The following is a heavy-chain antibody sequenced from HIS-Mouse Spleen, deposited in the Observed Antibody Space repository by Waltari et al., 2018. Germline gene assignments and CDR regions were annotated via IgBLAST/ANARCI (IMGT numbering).Heavy chain of an antibody. CDR2: IYYSGSP. CDR3: AREIPYSSSWYDWYFDL. J-gene: IGHJ2*01. D-gene: IGHD6-13*01. V-gene: IGHV4-39*07. CDR1: GGSISSSSYY. Sequence: QLQLQESGPGLVKPSETLSLTCTVSGGSISSSSYYWGWIRQPPGKGLEWIGSIYYSGSPHYNPSLTARVTISVDTSKNQFSLKLSSVTAADTAVYYCAREIPYSSSWYDWYFDLWGRGTLVTVSS.